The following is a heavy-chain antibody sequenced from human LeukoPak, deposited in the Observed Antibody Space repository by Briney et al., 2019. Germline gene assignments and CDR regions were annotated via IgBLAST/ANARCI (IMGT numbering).Heavy chain of an antibody. CDR1: GGSFSGYY. CDR2: INHSRST. D-gene: IGHD6-13*01. CDR3: ARGGPWRYSSSWAHDY. Sequence: SETLSLTCAVYGGSFSGYYWSWIRQPPGKGLEWIGEINHSRSTNYNPSLKSRVTISVDTSKNQFSLKLSSVTAADTAVYYCARGGPWRYSSSWAHDYWGQGTLVTVSS. J-gene: IGHJ4*02. V-gene: IGHV4-34*01.